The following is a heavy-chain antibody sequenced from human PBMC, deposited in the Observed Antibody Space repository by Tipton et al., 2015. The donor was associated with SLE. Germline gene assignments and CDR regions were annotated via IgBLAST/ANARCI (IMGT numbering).Heavy chain of an antibody. J-gene: IGHJ4*02. V-gene: IGHV4-39*07. CDR2: VYYSGTT. Sequence: TLSLTCTVSGGSVSSSHYYWGWIRQPPGKGLEWIGSVYYSGTTYYNPSLKSRVTISVDRSKNQFSLKLSSVTAADTAVYYCARDTGVDIDYWGQGILVTVSP. D-gene: IGHD1-14*01. CDR1: GGSVSSSHYY. CDR3: ARDTGVDIDY.